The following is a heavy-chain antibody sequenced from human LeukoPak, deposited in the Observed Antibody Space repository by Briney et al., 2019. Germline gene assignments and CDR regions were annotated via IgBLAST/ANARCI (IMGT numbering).Heavy chain of an antibody. CDR1: GYTFTGYY. Sequence: ASVKVSCKASGYTFTGYYMHWVRQAPGQGLEWMGWINPSSGGTNYAQKFQGWVTMTRDTSISTAYMELSRLRSDDTAVYYCAREFWLVRPRGMDVWGKGTTVTVSS. CDR3: AREFWLVRPRGMDV. CDR2: INPSSGGT. V-gene: IGHV1-2*04. D-gene: IGHD6-19*01. J-gene: IGHJ6*04.